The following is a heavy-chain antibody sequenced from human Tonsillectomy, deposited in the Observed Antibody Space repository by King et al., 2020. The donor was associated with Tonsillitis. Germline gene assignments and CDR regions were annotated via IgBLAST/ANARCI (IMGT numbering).Heavy chain of an antibody. V-gene: IGHV1-3*01. CDR2: INADNGNT. D-gene: IGHD6-13*01. CDR3: ARGIIAAPSLSYFDS. Sequence: VQLVQSGAEVKKPGASVKVSCRASGYTFTTYDIHWVRQAPGQGLEWMGWINADNGNTKYSQNFQGRVTITRDTSASTTYMDLTSLRSEDTAVYYCARGIIAAPSLSYFDSWGQGSLVTVSS. J-gene: IGHJ4*02. CDR1: GYTFTTYD.